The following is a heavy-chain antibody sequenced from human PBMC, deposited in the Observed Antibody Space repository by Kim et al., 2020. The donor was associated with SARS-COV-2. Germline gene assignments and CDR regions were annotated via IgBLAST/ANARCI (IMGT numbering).Heavy chain of an antibody. J-gene: IGHJ3*02. CDR3: ARDRHQYQLPDDAFDI. D-gene: IGHD2-2*01. V-gene: IGHV3-7*03. Sequence: GGSLRLSCAASGFTFSSYWMSWVRQAPGKGLEWVANIKQDGSEKYYVDSVKGRFTISRDNAKNSLYLQMNSLRAEDTAVYYCARDRHQYQLPDDAFDIWGQGTMVTVSS. CDR1: GFTFSSYW. CDR2: IKQDGSEK.